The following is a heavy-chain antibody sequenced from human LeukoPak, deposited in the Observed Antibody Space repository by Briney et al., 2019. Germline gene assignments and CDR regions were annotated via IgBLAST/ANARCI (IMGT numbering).Heavy chain of an antibody. D-gene: IGHD3-9*01. V-gene: IGHV3-74*01. Sequence: PGGSLRLSCAAPGFTFSSYWMHWVRQAPGKGLVWVSRINTDGSSTSYADSVKGRFTISRDNAKNTLYLQMNSLRAEDTAVYYCARNLRYYDILTGYYKDDAFDIWGQGTMVTVSS. CDR1: GFTFSSYW. CDR3: ARNLRYYDILTGYYKDDAFDI. J-gene: IGHJ3*02. CDR2: INTDGSST.